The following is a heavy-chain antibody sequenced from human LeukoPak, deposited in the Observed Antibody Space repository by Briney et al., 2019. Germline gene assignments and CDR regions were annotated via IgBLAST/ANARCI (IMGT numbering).Heavy chain of an antibody. CDR1: AYTFISYG. CDR3: ARGYCSSTSCYLQYYYYMDV. Sequence: GASVKVSCKASAYTFISYGISWVRQAPGQGLGWMGWISAYNGNTNYAQKLQGRVTLTTDTTTTTAYMELRSLRSDDTAVDYCARGYCSSTSCYLQYYYYMDVWGKGTTVTVSS. CDR2: ISAYNGNT. D-gene: IGHD2-2*01. J-gene: IGHJ6*03. V-gene: IGHV1-18*01.